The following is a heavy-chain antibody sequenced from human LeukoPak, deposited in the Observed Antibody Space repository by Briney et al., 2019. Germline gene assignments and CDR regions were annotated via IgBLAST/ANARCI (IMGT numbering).Heavy chain of an antibody. CDR1: GFTFSNFY. D-gene: IGHD3-22*01. CDR2: IRPDGAEA. CDR3: ARDVGYYHFDC. J-gene: IGHJ4*02. V-gene: IGHV3-7*01. Sequence: TGGSLRLSCAASGFTFSNFYMTWVRQAPGRGLEWVAHIRPDGAEASYVDSVKGRCTISRDNARNSLYLQMDTLTTEDTAVYYCARDVGYYHFDCWARDRWSPSPQ.